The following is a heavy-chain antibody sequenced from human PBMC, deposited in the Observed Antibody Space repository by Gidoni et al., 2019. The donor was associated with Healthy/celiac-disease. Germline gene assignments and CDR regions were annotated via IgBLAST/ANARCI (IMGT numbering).Heavy chain of an antibody. Sequence: QVQLVESGGGVVQPGRSLRPSCVASGFTFSSYCMHGFRQAPGKGLEWVAVISYDGSNKYYADSVKGRFTISRDNSKNTLYLQMNSLRAEDTAVYYCASSLSSSWDYYFDYWGQGTLVTVSS. CDR3: ASSLSSSWDYYFDY. D-gene: IGHD6-13*01. CDR1: GFTFSSYC. V-gene: IGHV3-30*04. CDR2: ISYDGSNK. J-gene: IGHJ4*02.